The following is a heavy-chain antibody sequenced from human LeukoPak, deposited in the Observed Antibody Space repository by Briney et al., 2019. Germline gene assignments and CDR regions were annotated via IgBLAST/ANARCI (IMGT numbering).Heavy chain of an antibody. V-gene: IGHV4-4*07. CDR1: GGSISNYY. J-gene: IGHJ4*02. CDR3: ARGVPAYSSSSWINFDY. CDR2: IYTSGST. Sequence: PSETLSLTCTVSGGSISNYYWSWIRQPAGKGLEWIGRIYTSGSTNYNPSLKSRVTMSVDTSKNQFSLKLSSVTAADTAVYYCARGVPAYSSSSWINFDYWGQGTLVTVSS. D-gene: IGHD6-6*01.